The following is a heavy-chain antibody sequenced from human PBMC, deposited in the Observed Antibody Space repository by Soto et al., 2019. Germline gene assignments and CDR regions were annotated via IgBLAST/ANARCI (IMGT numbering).Heavy chain of an antibody. CDR2: INHSGST. Sequence: PSETLSLTCAVYGGSFSGYYWSWIRQPPGKGLEWIGEINHSGSTNYNPSLKSRVTISVDTSKNQFSLKLSSVTAADTAVYYCARGTGTYCSGGSCYLNSYYYDYIRKRPSHAFDIWGQGTMVTVSS. V-gene: IGHV4-34*01. CDR3: ARGTGTYCSGGSCYLNSYYYDYIRKRPSHAFDI. CDR1: GGSFSGYY. D-gene: IGHD2-15*01. J-gene: IGHJ3*02.